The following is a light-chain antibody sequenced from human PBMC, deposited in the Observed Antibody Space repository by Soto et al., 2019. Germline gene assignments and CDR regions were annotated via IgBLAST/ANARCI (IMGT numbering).Light chain of an antibody. V-gene: IGKV3-11*01. Sequence: EVVLTQSPATLSLSPGERGTLSCRASQIVSSHLAWYQQKPGQAPRLLIYDASTRPTGIPARFSGSGSGTDFTLTISSLEPEDFAVYYCQQRSDRLPITFGQGTRLEIK. CDR1: QIVSSH. CDR3: QQRSDRLPIT. J-gene: IGKJ5*01. CDR2: DAS.